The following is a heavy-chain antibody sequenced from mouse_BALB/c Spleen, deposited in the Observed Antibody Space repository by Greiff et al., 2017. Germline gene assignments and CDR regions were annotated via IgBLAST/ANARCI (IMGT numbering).Heavy chain of an antibody. CDR1: GYTFTDYN. D-gene: IGHD2-4*01. CDR3: ARGRDYDGYFDY. J-gene: IGHJ2*01. V-gene: IGHV1S29*02. Sequence: EVKLMESGPELVKPGASVKISCKASGYTFTDYNMHWVKQSHGKSLEWIGYIYPYNGGTGYNQKFKSKATLTVDNSSSTAYMELRSLTSEDSAVYYCARGRDYDGYFDYWGQGTTLTVSS. CDR2: IYPYNGGT.